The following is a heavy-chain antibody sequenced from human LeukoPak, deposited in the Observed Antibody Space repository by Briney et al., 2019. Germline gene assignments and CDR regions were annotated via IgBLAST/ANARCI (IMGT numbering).Heavy chain of an antibody. V-gene: IGHV5-51*01. J-gene: IGHJ4*02. CDR2: IYPGDSDA. Sequence: GESLKISCKGSGYSFTTYWIGWVRQMPGKGLEWMGIIYPGDSDARYSPSFQGQVTIPADKSISTAHLQWSSLKASDTAMYYCARQGGSFLSNFDYWGQGTLVTVSS. CDR3: ARQGGSFLSNFDY. CDR1: GYSFTTYW. D-gene: IGHD1-26*01.